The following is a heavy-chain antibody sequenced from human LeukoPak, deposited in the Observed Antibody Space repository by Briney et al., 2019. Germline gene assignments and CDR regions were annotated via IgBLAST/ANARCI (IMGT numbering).Heavy chain of an antibody. CDR1: GYTFTSYG. CDR2: ISAYNGNT. J-gene: IGHJ4*02. V-gene: IGHV1-18*01. D-gene: IGHD5-12*01. Sequence: ASLKVSCKASGYTFTSYGTNWVRQAPGQGLGWMGWISAYNGNTNYAQKLQGRVTMTPDTSTSTAYMELRSLRSDDTAVYYCARDDALVATGSFDYWGQGTLVTVSS. CDR3: ARDDALVATGSFDY.